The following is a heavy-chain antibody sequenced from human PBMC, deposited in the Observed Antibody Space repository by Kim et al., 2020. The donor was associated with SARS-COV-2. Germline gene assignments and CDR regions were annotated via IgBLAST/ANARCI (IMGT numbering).Heavy chain of an antibody. CDR3: TRGSGSYYRERYYFDY. J-gene: IGHJ4*02. Sequence: SVKGRFTISRDDSKNIAYLQMNSLKTEDTAVYYCTRGSGSYYRERYYFDYWGQGTLVTVSS. D-gene: IGHD3-10*01. V-gene: IGHV3-49*02.